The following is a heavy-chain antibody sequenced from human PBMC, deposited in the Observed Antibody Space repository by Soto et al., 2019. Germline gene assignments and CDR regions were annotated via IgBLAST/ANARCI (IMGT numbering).Heavy chain of an antibody. Sequence: EVRLLESGGGLVQPGGSLRLSCAASGFTFSVYAMSWVRQAPGKGLEWVSGISGSGDSTHYADSVKGRFTVSRDNSKSMLSLQTTSRRAEDTAIYYCAKALYGGFTYWGQGTLVTVSS. J-gene: IGHJ4*02. CDR3: AKALYGGFTY. CDR1: GFTFSVYA. CDR2: ISGSGDST. V-gene: IGHV3-23*01. D-gene: IGHD3-10*01.